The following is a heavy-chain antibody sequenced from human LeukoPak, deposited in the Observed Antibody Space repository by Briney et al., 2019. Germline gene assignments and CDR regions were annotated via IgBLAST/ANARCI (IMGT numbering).Heavy chain of an antibody. D-gene: IGHD5-12*01. CDR1: GFTFSSYE. CDR3: AGLGGFYYNWFGMYV. J-gene: IGHJ6*04. CDR2: ISSSGSTI. V-gene: IGHV3-48*03. Sequence: GGSLRLSCAASGFTFSSYEMNWVRQAPGKGLEWVSYISSSGSTIYYADSVKGRFTSSRDNAKNSLYLQMNSLRAEDTAVYYCAGLGGFYYNWFGMYVWGKGATVTVSS.